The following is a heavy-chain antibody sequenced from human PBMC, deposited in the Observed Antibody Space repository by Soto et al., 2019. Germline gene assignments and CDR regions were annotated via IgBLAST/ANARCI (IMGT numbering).Heavy chain of an antibody. CDR3: ARDGEWGPHFDY. Sequence: QVQLVESGGGVVQPGRSLRLSCAASGFTFSSYAMHWVRQAPGKGLEWVAVISYDGSNKYYADSVKGRFTISRDNSKNKLYLQMNSLRAEDTAVYYCARDGEWGPHFDYWGQGTLVTVSS. V-gene: IGHV3-30-3*01. J-gene: IGHJ4*02. CDR1: GFTFSSYA. D-gene: IGHD1-26*01. CDR2: ISYDGSNK.